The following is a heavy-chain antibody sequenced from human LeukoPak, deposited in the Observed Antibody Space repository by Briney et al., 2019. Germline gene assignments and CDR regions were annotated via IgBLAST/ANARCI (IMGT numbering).Heavy chain of an antibody. CDR3: AKYFSTSASRNFDS. J-gene: IGHJ4*02. CDR2: IGSGGSDT. CDR1: GFSFSGYA. Sequence: GGSLRLSCVASGFSFSGYAMSWVRQAPGKGLEWVSAIGSGGSDTHYADSVKGRFTISRDNSKTTLYLQMNSLRAEDTALYYCAKYFSTSASRNFDSGGQGILVSVSS. D-gene: IGHD3-9*01. V-gene: IGHV3-23*01.